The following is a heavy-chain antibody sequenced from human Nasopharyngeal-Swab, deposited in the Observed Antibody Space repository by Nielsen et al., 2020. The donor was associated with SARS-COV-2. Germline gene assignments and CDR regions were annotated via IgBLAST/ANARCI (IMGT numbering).Heavy chain of an antibody. V-gene: IGHV3-33*01. D-gene: IGHD3-22*01. CDR3: ARMGTYYYDLLYGMDV. Sequence: GKSLKISCAASEFTFSSYGMHWVRQTPGKGLEWVAVIWYDGSNKYYADSVKGRFTISRDNSKNTLYLQMNSLRAEDTAVYYCARMGTYYYDLLYGMDVWGQGTTVTVSS. CDR2: IWYDGSNK. J-gene: IGHJ6*02. CDR1: EFTFSSYG.